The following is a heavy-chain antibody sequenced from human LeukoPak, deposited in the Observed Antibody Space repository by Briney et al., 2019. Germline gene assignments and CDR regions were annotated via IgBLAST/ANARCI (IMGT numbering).Heavy chain of an antibody. J-gene: IGHJ4*02. CDR1: GVTLSNYA. V-gene: IGHV3-30*04. CDR3: ATDYGDYEPIDY. CDR2: ISFDGTNK. D-gene: IGHD4-17*01. Sequence: GGSLRLSCTASGVTLSNYAMHWVRRPPGRGLKWVAVISFDGTNKYYGDSVEGRFSVSRDNSKNTLYLQMDSLRPDDTAIYYCATDYGDYEPIDYWGQGTPVTVSS.